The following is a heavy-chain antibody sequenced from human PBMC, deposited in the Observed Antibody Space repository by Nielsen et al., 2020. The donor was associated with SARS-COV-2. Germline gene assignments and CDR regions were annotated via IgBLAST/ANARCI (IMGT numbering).Heavy chain of an antibody. V-gene: IGHV4-4*02. Sequence: SETLSLTCAVSGGSISSSNWRSWVRPPPGKGLEWIGEIYHSGSTNYNPSLKSRLTISGDTSKNQFYLNLSSVTAADTAVYYCARDGSSGRFGYYMDVWGTGTTVTVAS. CDR2: IYHSGST. CDR1: GGSISSSNW. D-gene: IGHD6-19*01. CDR3: ARDGSSGRFGYYMDV. J-gene: IGHJ6*03.